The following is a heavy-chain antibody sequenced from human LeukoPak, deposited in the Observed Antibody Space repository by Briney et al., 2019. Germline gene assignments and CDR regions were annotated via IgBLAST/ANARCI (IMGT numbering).Heavy chain of an antibody. D-gene: IGHD2-21*02. CDR3: ARVSPEIVVVTGTGAPDY. V-gene: IGHV3-23*01. J-gene: IGHJ4*02. CDR1: GFTFSSYA. Sequence: GGSLRLSCVVSGFTFSSYAMTWVRQAPGKGLEWVSSIGPSGGSTYYADSVKGRFSISRDNSKNTLYLQMNSLRAEDTAVYYCARVSPEIVVVTGTGAPDYWGQGTLVTVSS. CDR2: IGPSGGST.